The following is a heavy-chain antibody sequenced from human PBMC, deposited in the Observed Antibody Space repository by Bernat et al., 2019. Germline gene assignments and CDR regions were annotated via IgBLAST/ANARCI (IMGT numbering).Heavy chain of an antibody. V-gene: IGHV3-13*01. D-gene: IGHD3-10*02. Sequence: EVQLVESGGALVQPGGSLRLSCAASGFTFRNFDMHWVRQASGKGLEWVAGIGVRGDTYHPESVKGRFTVSRENAKNSVYLQMNSLRAGDTAVYYCARESMLRGSYDAFDIWGQGTMVTVSS. CDR1: GFTFRNFD. J-gene: IGHJ3*02. CDR2: IGVRGDT. CDR3: ARESMLRGSYDAFDI.